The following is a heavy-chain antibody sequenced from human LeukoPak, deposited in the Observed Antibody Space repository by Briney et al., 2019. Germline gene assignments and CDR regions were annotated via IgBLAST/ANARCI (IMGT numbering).Heavy chain of an antibody. CDR1: GGTFSSYA. CDR3: ARDKGYDFWSGYGNWFDP. V-gene: IGHV1-69*13. CDR2: IIPIFGTA. J-gene: IGHJ5*02. Sequence: ASVKVSCMASGGTFSSYAISWVRQAPGQGLEWMGGIIPIFGTANYAQKFQGRVTITADESTSTAYMELSSLRSEDTAVYYCARDKGYDFWSGYGNWFDPWGQGTLVTVSS. D-gene: IGHD3-3*01.